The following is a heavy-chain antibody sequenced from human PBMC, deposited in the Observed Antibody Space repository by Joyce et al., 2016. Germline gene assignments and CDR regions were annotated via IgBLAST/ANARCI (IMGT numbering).Heavy chain of an antibody. CDR2: ISYDGNTK. CDR1: GFTFTAYP. CDR3: ARDVNSRGYFDY. Sequence: QVHLMESGGGVVQPGRSLRLSCAASGFTFTAYPMYWVRQAPGKGREWVAVISYDGNTKYYTDSVKGRFTISRDNSKNTLYLQMNSLRVEDTAVYYCARDVNSRGYFDYWGQGTLVIVSS. V-gene: IGHV3-30-3*01. J-gene: IGHJ4*02. D-gene: IGHD2-15*01.